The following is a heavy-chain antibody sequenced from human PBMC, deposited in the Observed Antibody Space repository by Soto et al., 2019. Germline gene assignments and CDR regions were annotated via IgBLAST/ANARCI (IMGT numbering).Heavy chain of an antibody. Sequence: DSVKVSCKASGYTFTIYPMHWLRQAPGQGLEWMGWINAGNGDTKYSQKFQGRVTITRDTSASTAYMELSSLRSEDTAVYYCARDWTHYDSSGPGDYWGQGTLVTVSS. J-gene: IGHJ4*02. CDR3: ARDWTHYDSSGPGDY. CDR2: INAGNGDT. V-gene: IGHV1-3*01. D-gene: IGHD3-22*01. CDR1: GYTFTIYP.